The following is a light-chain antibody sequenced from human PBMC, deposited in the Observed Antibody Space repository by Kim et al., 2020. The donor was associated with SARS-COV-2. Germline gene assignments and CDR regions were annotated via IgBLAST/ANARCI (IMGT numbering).Light chain of an antibody. J-gene: IGKJ2*01. CDR3: QQYYSTPYT. V-gene: IGKV4-1*01. CDR1: QSVLYSSNNQNY. CDR2: WAS. Sequence: ATINCKSSQSVLYSSNNQNYLAWHQQKPGQPPKLLIYWASTREYGVPDRFSGSGSGTDFTLTISSLQAEDVAVYYCQQYYSTPYTFGQGTKLEI.